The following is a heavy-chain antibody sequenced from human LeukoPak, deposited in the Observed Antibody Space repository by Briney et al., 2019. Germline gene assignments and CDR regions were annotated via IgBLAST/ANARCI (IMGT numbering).Heavy chain of an antibody. V-gene: IGHV1-46*01. CDR1: GYTFTSYY. CDR3: ARGGKVYGSGSYYSHDY. J-gene: IGHJ4*02. CDR2: INPSGGST. D-gene: IGHD3-10*01. Sequence: ASVKVSCKASGYTFTSYYMHWLRQAPGQGLEWMGIINPSGGSTSYAQKCQRRVTMTRDTSTSTVYMELSSLRSEDTAVYYCARGGKVYGSGSYYSHDYWGQGTLVTVSS.